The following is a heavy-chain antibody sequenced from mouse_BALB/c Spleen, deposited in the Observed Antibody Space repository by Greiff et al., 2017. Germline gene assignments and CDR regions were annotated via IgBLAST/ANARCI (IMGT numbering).Heavy chain of an antibody. CDR1: GYTFTSYT. CDR2: INPSSGYT. V-gene: IGHV1-4*02. J-gene: IGHJ4*01. CDR3: ARGDYNAMDY. Sequence: QVQLQQSAAELARPGASVKMSCKATGYTFTSYTMHWVKKRPGQGLEWIGYINPSSGYTEYNQKFKDKTTLTADKSSSTAYMQLSSLTSEDSAVYYCARGDYNAMDYWGQGTSVTVSS.